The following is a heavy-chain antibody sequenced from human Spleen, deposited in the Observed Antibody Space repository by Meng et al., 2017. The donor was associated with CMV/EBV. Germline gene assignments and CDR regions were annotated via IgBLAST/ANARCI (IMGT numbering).Heavy chain of an antibody. V-gene: IGHV1-2*02. CDR3: ARGYCSGGSCFYYFDH. CDR1: GYTFTSHY. J-gene: IGHJ4*02. CDR2: INPYTGGT. Sequence: ASVKVSCKASGYTFTSHYVHWVRQAPGRGLEWMGSINPYTGGTQYLPGFQGRVTLTRDTSISAAYMELSRLKSDDSAVYYRARGYCSGGSCFYYFDHWGQGTPVTVSS. D-gene: IGHD2-15*01.